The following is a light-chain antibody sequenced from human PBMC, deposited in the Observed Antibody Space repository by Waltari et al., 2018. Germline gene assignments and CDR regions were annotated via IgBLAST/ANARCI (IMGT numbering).Light chain of an antibody. Sequence: DIQMPQSPSSLSASVGDRVTITCRASQSISSYLNWYQQKPGKAPKLLIYAASSLQSGVPSRFSGSGSGTDFTLTISSLQPEDFATYYCQQSYSTPRKTFGQGTKVEIK. J-gene: IGKJ1*01. CDR2: AAS. V-gene: IGKV1-39*01. CDR3: QQSYSTPRKT. CDR1: QSISSY.